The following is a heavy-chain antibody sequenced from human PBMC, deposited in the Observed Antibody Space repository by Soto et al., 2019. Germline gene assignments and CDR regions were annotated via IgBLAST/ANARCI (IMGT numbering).Heavy chain of an antibody. CDR1: GGSFSGYY. D-gene: IGHD6-25*01. Sequence: SETLSLTCAVYGGSFSGYYWSWIRQPPGKGLEWIGEINHSGSTNYNPSLKSRITISVDTSKNQFSLKLSSVTAADTAVYYCARVYSSVNTCFDYWGQGTLVTV. J-gene: IGHJ4*01. CDR3: ARVYSSVNTCFDY. V-gene: IGHV4-34*01. CDR2: INHSGST.